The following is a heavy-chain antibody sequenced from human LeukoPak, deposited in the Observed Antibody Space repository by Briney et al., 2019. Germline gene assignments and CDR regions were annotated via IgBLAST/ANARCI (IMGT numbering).Heavy chain of an antibody. D-gene: IGHD6-13*01. Sequence: SETLSRTCAVYGGSFSGDYWSWIRQPPGKGLQWIGEINHSGSTNYNPSLKSRVTISVDTSKNQFSLKLSSVTAADTAVYYCARRIAAAGWFDPWGQGTLVTVSS. CDR3: ARRIAAAGWFDP. J-gene: IGHJ5*02. CDR2: INHSGST. V-gene: IGHV4-34*01. CDR1: GGSFSGDY.